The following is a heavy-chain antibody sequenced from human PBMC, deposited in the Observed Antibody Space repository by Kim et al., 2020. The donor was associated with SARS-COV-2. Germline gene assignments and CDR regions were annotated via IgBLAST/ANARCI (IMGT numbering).Heavy chain of an antibody. V-gene: IGHV3-53*01. CDR2: VYSGGST. CDR1: GFTVSSNY. Sequence: GGSLRLSCAASGFTVSSNYLSWVRQAPGRGLEWVSVVYSGGSTYYADSVKGRLSISRDKSKNTLFLQMNNVRAEDTAIYYCARIGYSSGVYYFDFWGQGT. CDR3: ARIGYSSGVYYFDF. J-gene: IGHJ4*02. D-gene: IGHD5-18*01.